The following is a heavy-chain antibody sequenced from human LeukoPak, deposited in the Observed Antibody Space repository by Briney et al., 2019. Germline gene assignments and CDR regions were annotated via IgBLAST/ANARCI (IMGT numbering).Heavy chain of an antibody. CDR1: GGSISSSSYY. D-gene: IGHD3-22*01. J-gene: IGHJ3*02. V-gene: IGHV4-39*01. CDR3: ARLYYYDSSGYSIGSDAFDI. CDR2: IYYSGST. Sequence: SETPSLTCTVSGGSISSSSYYWGWIRQPPGKGLEWIGSIYYSGSTYYNPSLKSRVTISVDTSKNQFSLKLSSVTAADTAVHYCARLYYYDSSGYSIGSDAFDIWGQGTMVTVSS.